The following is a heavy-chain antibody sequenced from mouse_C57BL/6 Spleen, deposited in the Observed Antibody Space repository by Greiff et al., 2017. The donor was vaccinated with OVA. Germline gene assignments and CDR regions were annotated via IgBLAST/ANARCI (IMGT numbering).Heavy chain of an antibody. D-gene: IGHD2-4*01. CDR1: GYTFTSYW. V-gene: IGHV1-50*01. CDR2: IEPSDSYN. J-gene: IGHJ2*01. Sequence: QVQLQQPGAELVKPGASVKLSCKASGYTFTSYWMQWVKQRPGQGLEWIGEIEPSDSYNNYNQKFKGKATLTVDTSSSTAYMQLSSLTSEDAAVYYCARKRGDDYEDYWGQGTTLTVSS. CDR3: ARKRGDDYEDY.